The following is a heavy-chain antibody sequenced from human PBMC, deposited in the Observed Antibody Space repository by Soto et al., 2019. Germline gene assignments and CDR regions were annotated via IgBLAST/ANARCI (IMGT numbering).Heavy chain of an antibody. CDR3: ASRVLCDMDV. J-gene: IGHJ6*02. CDR2: INPSSGAT. CDR1: GDTFTSNY. Sequence: QEQLVQSGAEVKEPGASLKVSCKASGDTFTSNYIHWVRQAPGQGLEWMGRINPSSGATLYAQKFQGSLTLTTDKSPSTVYMDLNSLKSEDSAVYYCASRVLCDMDVWGQGTTVTVSS. D-gene: IGHD2-21*01. V-gene: IGHV1-46*01.